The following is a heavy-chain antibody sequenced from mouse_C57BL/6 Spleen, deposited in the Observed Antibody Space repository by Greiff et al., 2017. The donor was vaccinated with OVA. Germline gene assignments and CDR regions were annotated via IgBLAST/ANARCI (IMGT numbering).Heavy chain of an antibody. CDR3: TRGGIDGNFAWFAD. J-gene: IGHJ3*01. Sequence: VQLQQSGTVLARPGASVKMSCKTSGYTFTSYWMHWVKQRPGQGLEWIGAIYPGNSDTSYNQKFKGKAKLTAVTSASTAYMELSSLTNEDSAVYYCTRGGIDGNFAWFADWGQGTLVTVSA. CDR2: IYPGNSDT. V-gene: IGHV1-5*01. D-gene: IGHD2-1*01. CDR1: GYTFTSYW.